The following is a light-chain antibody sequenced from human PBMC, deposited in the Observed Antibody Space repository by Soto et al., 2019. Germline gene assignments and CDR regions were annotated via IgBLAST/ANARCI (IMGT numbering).Light chain of an antibody. CDR3: QVWDSSSDLGEV. J-gene: IGLJ2*01. Sequence: SSELTQPPSVSVAPGKTARITCGGNNIGSKSVHWYQQKPGQAPVLVIYYDSDRPSGIPERFSGSNSGNTATLTISRVEAGDEADYYCQVWDSSSDLGEVFGGGTKLTVL. V-gene: IGLV3-21*04. CDR2: YDS. CDR1: NIGSKS.